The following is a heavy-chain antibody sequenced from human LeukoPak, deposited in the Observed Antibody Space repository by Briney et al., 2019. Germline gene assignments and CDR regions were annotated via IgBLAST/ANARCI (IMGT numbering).Heavy chain of an antibody. J-gene: IGHJ4*02. V-gene: IGHV4-59*01. Sequence: SETLSLTCTVSGGSISSYYWMWLRQPPGKGLVWIGYFYYSGSTNYNPSLKSRVTISVDTSQNQFSLKLSSVTAADTAVYYCARDSLLGNYFDYWGQGTLVTVSS. CDR3: ARDSLLGNYFDY. D-gene: IGHD2-15*01. CDR1: GGSISSYY. CDR2: FYYSGST.